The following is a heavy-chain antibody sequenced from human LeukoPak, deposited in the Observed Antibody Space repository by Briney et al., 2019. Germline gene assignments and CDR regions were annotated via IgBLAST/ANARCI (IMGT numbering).Heavy chain of an antibody. V-gene: IGHV1-8*01. CDR3: ARFSRYCSRTSCYLYGMDV. J-gene: IGHJ6*02. CDR2: MDPNSGNT. Sequence: GASVKVSCKASGYTFTNYDINWVRQATGQGLEWMGWMDPNSGNTGYAQKFRGRVTMTRNTSISTAYMELSSLRSEDTAVYYCARFSRYCSRTSCYLYGMDVWGQGTTVTVSS. D-gene: IGHD2-2*01. CDR1: GYTFTNYD.